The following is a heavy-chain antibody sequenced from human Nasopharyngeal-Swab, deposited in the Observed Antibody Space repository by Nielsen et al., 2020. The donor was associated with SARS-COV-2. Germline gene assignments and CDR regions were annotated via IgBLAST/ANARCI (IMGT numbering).Heavy chain of an antibody. CDR1: GFSLSNARMG. D-gene: IGHD3-9*01. CDR2: IFSNDEK. V-gene: IGHV2-26*01. J-gene: IGHJ4*02. CDR3: ARIAADNDILTGYYSDYFDY. Sequence: SGPTLVKPTETLTLTCTVSGFSLSNARMGVSCIRQPPGKALEWLAHIFSNDEKSYSTSLKSRLTISKDTSKSQVVLTMTNMDPVDTATYYCARIAADNDILTGYYSDYFDYWGQGTLVTVSS.